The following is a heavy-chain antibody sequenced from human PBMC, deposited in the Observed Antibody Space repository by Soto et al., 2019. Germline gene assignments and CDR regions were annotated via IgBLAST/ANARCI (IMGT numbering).Heavy chain of an antibody. CDR2: IYYSGST. V-gene: IGHV4-61*08. CDR1: GGSINNGAYL. D-gene: IGHD3-10*01. CDR3: ARRYGSAFDI. J-gene: IGHJ3*02. Sequence: SETLSLTCTVSGGSINNGAYLWSLIRQHPGKGLEWIGYIYYSGSTNYNPSLKSRVTISVDTSKNQFSLKLSSVTAADTAVYYCARRYGSAFDIWGQGTMVTVSS.